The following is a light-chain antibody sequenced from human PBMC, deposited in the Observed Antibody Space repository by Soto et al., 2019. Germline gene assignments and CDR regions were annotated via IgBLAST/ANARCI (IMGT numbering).Light chain of an antibody. J-gene: IGKJ5*01. Sequence: DIQMTQSPSSVSASVGDRVTITCRASQGIYTWLAWYQQQPWKAPNLLIYTASSLQSGVPARFSGTGSGTEFTLTINNLQPEDFATYYCQQAASFPITFGQGTRWESK. CDR1: QGIYTW. CDR2: TAS. CDR3: QQAASFPIT. V-gene: IGKV1-12*01.